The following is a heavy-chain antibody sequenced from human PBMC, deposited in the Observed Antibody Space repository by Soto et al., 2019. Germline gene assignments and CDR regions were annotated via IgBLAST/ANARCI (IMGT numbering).Heavy chain of an antibody. D-gene: IGHD6-19*01. V-gene: IGHV3-30-3*01. CDR2: ISYDGSNK. CDR1: GFTFSSYA. CDR3: ARDLAGIFDY. Sequence: PGGSLRLSCAASGFTFSSYAMHWVRQAPGKGLEWVAVISYDGSNKYYADSVKGRFTISRDNAKNSLYLQMNSLRAEDTAVYYCARDLAGIFDYWGQGTLVTVSS. J-gene: IGHJ4*02.